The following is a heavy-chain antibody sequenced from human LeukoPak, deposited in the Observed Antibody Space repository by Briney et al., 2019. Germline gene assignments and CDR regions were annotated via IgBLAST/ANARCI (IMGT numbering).Heavy chain of an antibody. CDR1: GDSISSSSYS. CDR3: ARQIRYCSNGVCYKYFHH. Sequence: SETLSLTCTVSGDSISSSSYSWGWIRQSPGKGLEWIGSMHYSGSTSYNPSLKSRVTISVDTSKKQFSLQLSSVTAADTAVFYCARQIRYCSNGVCYKYFHHWGQGTLVTVSS. J-gene: IGHJ1*01. CDR2: MHYSGST. D-gene: IGHD2-8*01. V-gene: IGHV4-39*01.